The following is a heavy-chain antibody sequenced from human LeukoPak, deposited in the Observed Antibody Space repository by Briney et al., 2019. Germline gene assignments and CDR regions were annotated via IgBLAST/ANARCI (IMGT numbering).Heavy chain of an antibody. D-gene: IGHD1/OR15-1a*01. CDR2: SSYSGST. CDR1: GDSASNYY. CDR3: ARHVGNTLYFLDY. V-gene: IGHV4-59*08. J-gene: IGHJ4*02. Sequence: PPETLSLTCTVSGDSASNYYWSWLRQPPGKRLEWIGHSSYSGSTKYNPSLNSRVTLSVDTSKNQLSLKLSSVTAADTAVYYCARHVGNTLYFLDYWGQGILVTVSS.